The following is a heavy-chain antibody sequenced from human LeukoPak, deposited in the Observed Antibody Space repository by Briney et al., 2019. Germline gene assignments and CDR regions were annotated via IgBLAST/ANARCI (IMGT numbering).Heavy chain of an antibody. D-gene: IGHD1-1*01. CDR3: TARTTGAPF. CDR2: VNSKADGGTT. V-gene: IGHV3-15*07. Sequence: GGSLRLSCAASGFTFSTYSMNWVRQAPGKGLEWVGHVNSKADGGTTDYAAPVKGRSTISRDDSSDTLHLQMNSLEAEDTAVYYCTARTTGAPFWGQGAPVTVSS. CDR1: GFTFSTYS. J-gene: IGHJ4*02.